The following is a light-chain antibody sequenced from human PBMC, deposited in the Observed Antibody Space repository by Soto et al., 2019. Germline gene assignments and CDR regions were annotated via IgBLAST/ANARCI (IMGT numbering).Light chain of an antibody. V-gene: IGKV1-5*01. Sequence: DIQMTQSPSTLSASVGDRVTITCRASQSISSWLAWYQQKPGKAPKLLIYDASSLESGVPSRFSGHGSGTEFTLTISSLQPDDSARYYCQQYNSYSKTFGQGTKVDIK. CDR1: QSISSW. CDR3: QQYNSYSKT. CDR2: DAS. J-gene: IGKJ1*01.